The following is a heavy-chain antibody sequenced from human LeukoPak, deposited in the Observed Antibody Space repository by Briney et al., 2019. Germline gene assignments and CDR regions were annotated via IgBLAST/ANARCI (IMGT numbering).Heavy chain of an antibody. CDR1: GYTFTDYG. V-gene: IGHV1-18*01. Sequence: ASVKVSCKASGYTFTDYGITWVRQAPGQGLEWVGWISAYNGNRDYAQKFQGRVTMTTDTFTSTAYMDLRSLRSDDTAVYYCARYSGSRHDPFDIWGQGTMVTVSS. J-gene: IGHJ3*02. CDR2: ISAYNGNR. D-gene: IGHD1-26*01. CDR3: ARYSGSRHDPFDI.